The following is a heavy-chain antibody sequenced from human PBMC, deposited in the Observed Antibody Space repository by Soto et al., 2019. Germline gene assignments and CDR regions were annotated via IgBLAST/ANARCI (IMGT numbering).Heavy chain of an antibody. J-gene: IGHJ4*02. D-gene: IGHD1-26*01. CDR1: GFTFSIYA. V-gene: IGHV3-23*01. CDR2: IGGGGGGT. Sequence: GGSLRLSCAASGFTFSIYAMSWVRQAPGKGLEWVSTIGGGGGGTSYADFVRGRFTTSRDNSKNTLYLQMNSLRAEDTAVYYCAKDRSGSYPSYWGQGTLVTVSS. CDR3: AKDRSGSYPSY.